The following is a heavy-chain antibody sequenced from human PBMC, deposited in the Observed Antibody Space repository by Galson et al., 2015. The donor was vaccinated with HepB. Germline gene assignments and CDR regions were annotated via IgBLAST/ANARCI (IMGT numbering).Heavy chain of an antibody. D-gene: IGHD5-24*01. CDR2: VDPSDSYS. V-gene: IGHV5-10-1*01. J-gene: IGHJ6*02. CDR1: GYSFTNYW. CDR3: ARLRGHDAYIGVYGMDV. Sequence: QSGAEVKKPGESLRISCKGSGYSFTNYWISWVRQMPGKGLEWMGRVDPSDSYSDYSPSFQGHVSISVDKSISTAYLQWSSLKASDTAIYYCARLRGHDAYIGVYGMDVWGLGTTVTVSS.